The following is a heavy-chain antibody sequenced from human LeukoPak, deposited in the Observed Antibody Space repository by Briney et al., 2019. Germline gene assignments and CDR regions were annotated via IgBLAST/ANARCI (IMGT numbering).Heavy chain of an antibody. V-gene: IGHV4-4*07. J-gene: IGHJ4*02. CDR3: AREGYCSSTSCYSKGEIDY. Sequence: SETLSLTCTVSGGSISSYYWSWIRQPAGKGLEWIGRIYTSGSTNYNPSLKSRVTMSVDTSKNQFSLKLSSVTAADTAVYYCAREGYCSSTSCYSKGEIDYWGQGTLVTVSS. CDR2: IYTSGST. CDR1: GGSISSYY. D-gene: IGHD2-2*01.